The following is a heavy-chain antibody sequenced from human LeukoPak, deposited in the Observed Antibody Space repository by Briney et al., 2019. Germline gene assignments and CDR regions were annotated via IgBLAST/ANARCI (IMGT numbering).Heavy chain of an antibody. CDR3: AKESLPHRGYYFDS. CDR2: ISEDGGAR. Sequence: GGALRLSCAASGFTFSAYAMSWVRQAPGKGLEWVSAISEDGGARLYADSVKGRFTISRDNSENTVSLQVNSLRAGDTAVYFCAKESLPHRGYYFDSWVRGTLITVSS. D-gene: IGHD3-22*01. V-gene: IGHV3-23*01. J-gene: IGHJ4*02. CDR1: GFTFSAYA.